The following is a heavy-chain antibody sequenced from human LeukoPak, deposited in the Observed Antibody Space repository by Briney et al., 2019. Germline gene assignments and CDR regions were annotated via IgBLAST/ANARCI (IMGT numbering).Heavy chain of an antibody. CDR2: ISYDGSNK. V-gene: IGHV3-30*18. J-gene: IGHJ4*02. CDR1: GFTVSNNY. Sequence: GGSLRLSCAASGFTVSNNYMRWVRQAPGKGLEWVTAISYDGSNKYYADSVKGRFTISRDNSKNTLFLQVNSLRAEDTAIYYCAKEYTGTFSPFPSYFDNWGQGTLVTVSS. D-gene: IGHD1-26*01. CDR3: AKEYTGTFSPFPSYFDN.